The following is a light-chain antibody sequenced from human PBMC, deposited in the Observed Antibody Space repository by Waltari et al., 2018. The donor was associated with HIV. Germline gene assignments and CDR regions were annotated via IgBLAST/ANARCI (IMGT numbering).Light chain of an antibody. CDR3: SSYTGSDTLLGV. CDR1: SSDVGAYNY. Sequence: QSALTQPASVSGSPGQSISISCTGTSSDVGAYNYVSWYQQHPGQAPKLIIYDVNYRPSGISSRCSGSKSGNTASLTISGLQAEDEADYYCSSYTGSDTLLGVFGTGTKVTVL. J-gene: IGLJ1*01. V-gene: IGLV2-14*01. CDR2: DVN.